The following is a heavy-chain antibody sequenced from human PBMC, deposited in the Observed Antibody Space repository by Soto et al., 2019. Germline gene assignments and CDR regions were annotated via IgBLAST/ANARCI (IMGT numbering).Heavy chain of an antibody. CDR1: GFTASSKY. CDR2: VYSGCST. D-gene: IGHD2-8*01. Sequence: GGSRRLSCAASGFTASSKYMSWVRQATGKWLEWVSVVYSGCSTYYADSVKGRFTISKDNSKNTVYLQMNSLRAEDTAVYYCASPHGYWGQGTLVTVSS. CDR3: ASPHGY. J-gene: IGHJ4*01. V-gene: IGHV3-53*01.